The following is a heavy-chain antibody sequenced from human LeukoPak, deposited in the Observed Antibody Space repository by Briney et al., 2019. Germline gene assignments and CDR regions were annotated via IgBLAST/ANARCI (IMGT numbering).Heavy chain of an antibody. D-gene: IGHD4-17*01. Sequence: GGSLKPYYAASEFTVSSTYMTWFHQPPGKALEWVSLIYSRGTTYYADSVKGRFTISRDNSNNTLYLQMNSLRVDDTAMYYCTRGDDFGDSWGQGTLVTVSS. CDR2: IYSRGTT. CDR3: TRGDDFGDS. CDR1: EFTVSSTY. J-gene: IGHJ4*02. V-gene: IGHV3-53*03.